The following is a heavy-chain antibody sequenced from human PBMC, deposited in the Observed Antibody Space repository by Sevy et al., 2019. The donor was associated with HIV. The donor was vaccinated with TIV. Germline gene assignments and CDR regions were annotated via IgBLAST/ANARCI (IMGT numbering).Heavy chain of an antibody. CDR2: IKQDGSVK. CDR3: VRAIAADGSF. D-gene: IGHD6-13*01. V-gene: IGHV3-7*01. CDR1: GFTLNSYW. J-gene: IGHJ4*02. Sequence: GGYLRLSCVASGFTLNSYWMSCVRQAPGKGLEWVANIKQDGSVKYYVNSVKGRFTISRDNARNLLYLQMNSLRVEDTALYYCVRAIAADGSFWGQGTLVTVSS.